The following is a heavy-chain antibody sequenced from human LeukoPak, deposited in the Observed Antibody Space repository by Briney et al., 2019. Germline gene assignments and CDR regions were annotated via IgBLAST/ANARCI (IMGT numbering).Heavy chain of an antibody. CDR1: GFTFSSYG. D-gene: IGHD2-2*01. CDR3: AKDSTYCSSTSCWLDN. Sequence: PGGSLRLSCAASGFTFSSYGMHWVRRAPGKGLEWVAVIWYDGSNKYYADSVKGRFTISRDNSKNTLYLQMNSLRAEDTAVYYCAKDSTYCSSTSCWLDNWGQGTLVTVSS. CDR2: IWYDGSNK. J-gene: IGHJ4*02. V-gene: IGHV3-33*06.